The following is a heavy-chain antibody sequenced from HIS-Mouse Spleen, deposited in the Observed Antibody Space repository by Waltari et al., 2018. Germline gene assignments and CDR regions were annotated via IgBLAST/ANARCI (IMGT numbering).Heavy chain of an antibody. CDR3: ARDAGADY. D-gene: IGHD7-27*01. Sequence: EVQLVESGGGLVKPGGSLRLSCAASGFTFSSYSMNWVRQAPGKGLGWVSSISISSSYIYYADSVKGRLTISRDNAKNSLYLQMNSLRAEDTAVYYCARDAGADYWGQGTLVTVSS. J-gene: IGHJ4*02. CDR2: ISISSSYI. CDR1: GFTFSSYS. V-gene: IGHV3-21*01.